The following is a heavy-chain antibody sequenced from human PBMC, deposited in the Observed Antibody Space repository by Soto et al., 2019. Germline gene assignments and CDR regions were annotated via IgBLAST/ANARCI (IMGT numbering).Heavy chain of an antibody. CDR1: GFTFSSYD. V-gene: IGHV3-13*01. J-gene: IGHJ3*02. Sequence: GGSLRLSCAASGFTFSSYDMHWVRQATGKGLEWVSAIGTAGDTYYPGSVKGRFTISRENAKNSLYLQMNSLRAGDTAVYYCARGGYCTNGVCFLDAFDIWGQGTMVTVSS. CDR2: IGTAGDT. CDR3: ARGGYCTNGVCFLDAFDI. D-gene: IGHD2-8*01.